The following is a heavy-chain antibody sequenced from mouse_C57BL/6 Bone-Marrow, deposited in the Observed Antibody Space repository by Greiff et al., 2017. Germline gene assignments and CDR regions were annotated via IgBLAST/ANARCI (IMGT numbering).Heavy chain of an antibody. CDR3: ARGYYGSSYYAMDY. J-gene: IGHJ4*01. V-gene: IGHV1-81*01. CDR1: GYTFTSYG. Sequence: VQLVESGAELARPGASVKLSCKASGYTFTSYGISWVKQRTGQGLEWIGEIYPRSGYTYYNEKFKGKATLTADKSSSTAYMELRSLTSEDSAVYFCARGYYGSSYYAMDYWGQGTSVTVSS. D-gene: IGHD1-1*01. CDR2: IYPRSGYT.